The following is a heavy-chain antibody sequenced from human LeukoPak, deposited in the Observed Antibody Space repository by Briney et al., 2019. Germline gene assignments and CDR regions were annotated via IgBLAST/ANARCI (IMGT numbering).Heavy chain of an antibody. D-gene: IGHD6-19*01. J-gene: IGHJ4*02. Sequence: ASVKVSCKASGYTFTSYDINWVRQATGQGLKWMGWMNPNSGNTGYAQKFQGRVTITRNTSISTAYMELSSLRSEDTAVYYCARGPLAVAGSSFDYWGQGTLVTVSS. CDR3: ARGPLAVAGSSFDY. CDR2: MNPNSGNT. V-gene: IGHV1-8*03. CDR1: GYTFTSYD.